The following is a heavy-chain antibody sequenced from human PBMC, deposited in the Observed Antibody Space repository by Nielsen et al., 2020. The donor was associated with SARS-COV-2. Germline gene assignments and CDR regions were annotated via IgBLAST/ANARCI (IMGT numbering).Heavy chain of an antibody. CDR3: ASGAVNDAFDI. CDR1: GGSISSYY. CDR2: IYHSGST. J-gene: IGHJ3*02. D-gene: IGHD3-16*01. Sequence: SETLSLTCTVSGGSISSYYWSWIRQPPGKGLEWIGEIYHSGSTNYNPSLKSRVTISVDTSKNQFSLKLSSVTAADTAVYYCASGAVNDAFDIWGQGTMVTVSS. V-gene: IGHV4-59*01.